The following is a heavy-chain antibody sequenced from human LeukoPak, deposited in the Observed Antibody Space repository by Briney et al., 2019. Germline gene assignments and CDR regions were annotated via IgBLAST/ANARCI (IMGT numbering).Heavy chain of an antibody. D-gene: IGHD2-2*01. CDR1: GFTFSSYG. CDR3: AKDLECSSTSCYAGPYYYGMDV. Sequence: GGSLRLSCAASGFTFSSYGMHWVRQAPGKGLEWVAVISYDGSNKYYADSVEGRFTISRDNSKNTLYLQMNSLRAEDTAVYYCAKDLECSSTSCYAGPYYYGMDVWGKGTTVTVSS. CDR2: ISYDGSNK. J-gene: IGHJ6*04. V-gene: IGHV3-30*18.